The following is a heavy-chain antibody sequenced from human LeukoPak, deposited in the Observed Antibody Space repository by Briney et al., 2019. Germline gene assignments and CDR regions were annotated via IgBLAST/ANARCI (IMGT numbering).Heavy chain of an antibody. D-gene: IGHD6-13*01. V-gene: IGHV4-34*01. J-gene: IGHJ6*03. Sequence: PSETLSLTCAVYGGSFSGYYWSWIRQPPGKGLEWIGEINHSGSTNYNPSLKSRVTISVDTSKNQFSLKLGSVTAADTAVYYCARRSWSWGDYYYYYMDAWGKGTTVTISS. CDR1: GGSFSGYY. CDR3: ARRSWSWGDYYYYYMDA. CDR2: INHSGST.